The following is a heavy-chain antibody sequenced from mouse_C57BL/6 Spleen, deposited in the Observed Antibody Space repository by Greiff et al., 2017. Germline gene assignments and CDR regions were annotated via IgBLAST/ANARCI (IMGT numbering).Heavy chain of an antibody. Sequence: EVKLMESGEGLVKPGGSLKLSCAASGFTFSSYAMSWVRQTPEKRLEWVAYISSGGDYIYYADTVKGRFTISRDNARYTLYLQMSSLKSEDTAMYYCTRDPNWGGEAMDYWGQGTSVTVSS. D-gene: IGHD4-1*01. CDR2: ISSGGDYI. CDR3: TRDPNWGGEAMDY. J-gene: IGHJ4*01. V-gene: IGHV5-9-1*02. CDR1: GFTFSSYA.